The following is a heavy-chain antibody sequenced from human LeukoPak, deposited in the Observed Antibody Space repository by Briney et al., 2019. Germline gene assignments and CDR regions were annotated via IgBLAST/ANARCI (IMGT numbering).Heavy chain of an antibody. J-gene: IGHJ5*02. CDR3: ARDSRYCSGGSCSTSKTYNWFDP. CDR1: GYSFTGYY. Sequence: ASVKVSCKASGYSFTGYYMHWVRQAPGQGLEWMGWINPNSGGTNYAQKFQGRVTMTRDTSISTAYMELSRLRSDDTAVYYCARDSRYCSGGSCSTSKTYNWFDPWGQGTLVTVSS. D-gene: IGHD2-15*01. V-gene: IGHV1-2*02. CDR2: INPNSGGT.